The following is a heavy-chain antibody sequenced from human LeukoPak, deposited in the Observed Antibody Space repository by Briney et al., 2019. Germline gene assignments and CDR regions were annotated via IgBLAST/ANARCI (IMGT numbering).Heavy chain of an antibody. CDR1: GGTFSSYA. Sequence: SVKVSCKASGGTFSSYAISWVRQAPGQGLEWMGGIIPIFGTANYAQKFQGRVTITTDESTSTAYMELSSLRSEDTAVYYCARDLPGCSSTSCRQNDAFDIWGQGTMVTVSS. D-gene: IGHD2-2*01. V-gene: IGHV1-69*05. CDR2: IIPIFGTA. CDR3: ARDLPGCSSTSCRQNDAFDI. J-gene: IGHJ3*02.